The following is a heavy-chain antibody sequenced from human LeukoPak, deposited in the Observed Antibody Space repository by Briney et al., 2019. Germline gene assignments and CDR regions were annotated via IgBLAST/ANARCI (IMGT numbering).Heavy chain of an antibody. CDR3: ATYHSSGWTMGY. V-gene: IGHV1-69-2*01. CDR2: VDPEDGET. CDR1: GYTFTSYG. Sequence: GASVKVSCKASGYTFTSYGFSWVRQAPGKGLEWMGLVDPEDGETIYAEKFQGRVTITADTSTDTAYMELSSLRSEDTAVYYCATYHSSGWTMGYWGQGTLVTVSS. J-gene: IGHJ4*02. D-gene: IGHD6-19*01.